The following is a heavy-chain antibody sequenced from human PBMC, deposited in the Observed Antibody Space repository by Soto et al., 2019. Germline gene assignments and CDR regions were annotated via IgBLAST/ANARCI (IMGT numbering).Heavy chain of an antibody. D-gene: IGHD3-16*01. V-gene: IGHV3-7*01. CDR3: VRDVGFDYVN. Sequence: EVQLVESGGGLVQPGGSLRISCKGSGFSFSSYWMSWVRQAPGKGLEWVASIKQDESEKYYVDSVKGRFTISRDNVDDSEFLHMNSLSAEDTAVYFCVRDVGFDYVNWGQGTLVTVSS. CDR2: IKQDESEK. J-gene: IGHJ4*02. CDR1: GFSFSSYW.